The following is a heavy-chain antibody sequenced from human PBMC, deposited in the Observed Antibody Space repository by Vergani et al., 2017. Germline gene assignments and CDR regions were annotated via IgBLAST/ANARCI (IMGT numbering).Heavy chain of an antibody. D-gene: IGHD2-8*02. CDR3: ARGGEEWRDTGGHTTYNT. CDR1: DGSFSGYY. CDR2: INHSGST. V-gene: IGHV4-34*01. Sequence: QVHLQEAGPGLVKPAETLSLTCAVYDGSFSGYYWGWIRQPPGKGLEWIGQINHSGSTNYNPSLKSRVTILLDTSKNQFSLKLTSVTAADTAVYYCARGGEEWRDTGGHTTYNTWGQGTLVTVSS. J-gene: IGHJ4*02.